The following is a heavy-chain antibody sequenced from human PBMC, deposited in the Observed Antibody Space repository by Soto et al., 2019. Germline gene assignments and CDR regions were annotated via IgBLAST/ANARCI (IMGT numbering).Heavy chain of an antibody. J-gene: IGHJ4*02. CDR3: ARYSSSGSEEGFDY. CDR2: INAGNGNT. CDR1: EYTFTSYA. D-gene: IGHD6-13*01. Sequence: QVHLVQSGAEVKKPGASVKVSCKASEYTFTSYAIHWVRQAPGQMLEWMGWINAGNGNTKYSQKFQGRVTITRDPSASTAYMELSSLKSEDTAVYHCARYSSSGSEEGFDYWGQGTLVFVSS. V-gene: IGHV1-3*01.